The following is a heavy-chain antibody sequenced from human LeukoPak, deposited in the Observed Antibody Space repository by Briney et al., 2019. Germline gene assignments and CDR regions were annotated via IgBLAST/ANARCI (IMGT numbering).Heavy chain of an antibody. CDR1: GFNVSTNY. CDR2: IYSGGGT. CDR3: ARDLAGVVVPI. J-gene: IGHJ3*02. V-gene: IGHV3-53*01. D-gene: IGHD2-2*01. Sequence: PGGSLRLSCAASGFNVSTNYMSWVRQAPGKGLEWVSVIYSGGGTYYADSVKGRFTISRDNFKNTVYLQMNSLRAEDTALYYCARDLAGVVVPIWGQGTMVTVSS.